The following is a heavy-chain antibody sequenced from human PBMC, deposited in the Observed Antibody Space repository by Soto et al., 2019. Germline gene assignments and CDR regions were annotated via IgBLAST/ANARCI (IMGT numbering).Heavy chain of an antibody. CDR1: GFIFSSYV. J-gene: IGHJ4*02. CDR3: AKRPRALLTFDY. D-gene: IGHD1-26*01. CDR2: ISDSGGTS. V-gene: IGHV3-23*04. Sequence: EVQLVDSGRGLVQPGGCLRLSCAASGFIFSSYVMSWVRQAPGKGLEWVSSISDSGGTSYYADSVKGRFTISRDNSKNTLYLQMNSLRAEDTAIYYCAKRPRALLTFDYWGQGTLVTVSS.